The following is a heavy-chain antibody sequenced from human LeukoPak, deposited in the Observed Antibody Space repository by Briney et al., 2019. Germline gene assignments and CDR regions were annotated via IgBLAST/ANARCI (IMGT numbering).Heavy chain of an antibody. V-gene: IGHV3-30*02. D-gene: IGHD3-22*01. J-gene: IGHJ4*02. CDR3: ARVLHKRNYDSSTYYGY. CDR2: IRFDGSNK. CDR1: GFTFSSYG. Sequence: GGSLRLSCAASGFTFSSYGMHWVRQAPGKGLEWVAFIRFDGSNKYYGDSVKGRFTISRDNSKNTLYLQMHSLRAEDTAVYYCARVLHKRNYDSSTYYGYWGQGTLVTVSS.